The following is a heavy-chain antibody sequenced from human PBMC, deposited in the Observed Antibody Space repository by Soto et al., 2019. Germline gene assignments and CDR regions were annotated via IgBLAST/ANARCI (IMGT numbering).Heavy chain of an antibody. CDR1: GDSVSSGSYS. V-gene: IGHV4-61*01. CDR2: IQSSGST. Sequence: QVQLRESGPGLVKPSETLSLTCTVSGDSVSSGSYSWSWIRQPPGKGLEFIGYIQSSGSTNYNPSLKTRVTISADTSKNQFSLRLSSMTAPDPDVYYCARARTNAWFDPWGQGTLVTVSS. CDR3: ARARTNAWFDP. J-gene: IGHJ5*02.